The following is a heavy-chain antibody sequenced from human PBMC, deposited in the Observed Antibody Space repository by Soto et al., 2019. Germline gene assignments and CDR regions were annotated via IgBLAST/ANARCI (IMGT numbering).Heavy chain of an antibody. Sequence: GGSLRLSCAASGFDFRSYTMDWVRQAPGKGLEWVSSISKTSSTISYADSLRGRFTISRDNAKNTLYLQMNSLRAEDTAIYYCAKDALAYYDFWSWGQGTLVTVSS. CDR2: ISKTSSTI. CDR1: GFDFRSYT. CDR3: AKDALAYYDFWS. D-gene: IGHD3-3*01. J-gene: IGHJ4*02. V-gene: IGHV3-21*04.